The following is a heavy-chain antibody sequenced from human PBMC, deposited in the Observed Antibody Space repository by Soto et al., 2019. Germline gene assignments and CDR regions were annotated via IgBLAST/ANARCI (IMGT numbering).Heavy chain of an antibody. J-gene: IGHJ3*01. Sequence: QITLKESGPTLVKSTQTLTLTCAFSGFSLTTYGVCVGWVRKPPGNPREWIAFTYWDDDNRYNPSLKSRLSTAKDTSKNKVVLTMTNMDPADTATEFCAYRVKLMSTCNCGAFDFCGQGTLVTVPS. CDR3: AYRVKLMSTCNCGAFDF. CDR2: TYWDDDN. CDR1: GFSLTTYGVC. V-gene: IGHV2-5*02. D-gene: IGHD2-21*01.